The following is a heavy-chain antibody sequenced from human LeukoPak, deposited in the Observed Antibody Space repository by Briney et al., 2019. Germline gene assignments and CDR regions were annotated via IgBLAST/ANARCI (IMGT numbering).Heavy chain of an antibody. CDR1: GGSISSGGYY. CDR2: IYTSGST. J-gene: IGHJ6*03. Sequence: SETLSLTCTVSGGSISSGGYYWSWIRQPPGKGLEWIGRIYTSGSTNYNPSLKSRVTMSVDTSKNQFSLKLSSVTAADTAVYYCARDHPGYCSGGSCYPGYYYYMDVWGKGTTVTVSS. D-gene: IGHD2-15*01. V-gene: IGHV4-61*02. CDR3: ARDHPGYCSGGSCYPGYYYYMDV.